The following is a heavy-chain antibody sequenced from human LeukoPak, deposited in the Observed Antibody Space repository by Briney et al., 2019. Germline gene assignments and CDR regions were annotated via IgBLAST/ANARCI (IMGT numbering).Heavy chain of an antibody. J-gene: IGHJ3*02. CDR2: ISGSGGSK. CDR1: GFTLTSYT. D-gene: IGHD1-26*01. V-gene: IGHV3-23*01. CDR3: AKGRWELPKAFDM. Sequence: PGGSLRLSCAASGFTLTSYTMNWVRQAPGKGLEWVSDISGSGGSKYYADYVKGRFTISRDNSKNTQYLQMHNLRSDDTAVYYCAKGRWELPKAFDMWGQGTMVPVS.